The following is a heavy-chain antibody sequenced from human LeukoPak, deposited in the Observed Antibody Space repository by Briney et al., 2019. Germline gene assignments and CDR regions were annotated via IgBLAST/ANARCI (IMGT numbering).Heavy chain of an antibody. D-gene: IGHD4-17*01. Sequence: PSETLSLTCSVSGGSSTNYYWSWIRQPPGRGLEWIGYIYYSGSTYYNPSLQSRVIISVDTSKNQFSLKLTSVTAADTAVYYCARALYSMTTVTTEYWFDYWGQGTLVTVSS. CDR3: ARALYSMTTVTTEYWFDY. CDR1: GGSSTNYY. CDR2: IYYSGST. J-gene: IGHJ4*02. V-gene: IGHV4-59*08.